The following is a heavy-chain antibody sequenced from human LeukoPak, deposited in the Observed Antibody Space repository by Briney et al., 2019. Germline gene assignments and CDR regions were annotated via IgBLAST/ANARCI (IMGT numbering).Heavy chain of an antibody. J-gene: IGHJ4*02. D-gene: IGHD6-19*01. CDR3: ARGGSKQWLVDDS. Sequence: SETLSLTCTVSGGSISSYYWSWIRQPPGKGLEWIGYIYYSGSTNYNPSLKSRVTISVDTSKNQFSLKLSSVTAADTAVYYCARGGSKQWLVDDSWGQGTLVTVSS. CDR1: GGSISSYY. CDR2: IYYSGST. V-gene: IGHV4-59*01.